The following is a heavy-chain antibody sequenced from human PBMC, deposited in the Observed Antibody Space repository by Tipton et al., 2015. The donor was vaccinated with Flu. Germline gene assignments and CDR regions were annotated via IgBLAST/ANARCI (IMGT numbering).Heavy chain of an antibody. J-gene: IGHJ5*02. CDR2: MSHSGGT. Sequence: TLSLTCNVSGYSISSTYYWGWIRQPPEKGLEWIASMSHSGGTFYNPSLKSRVTISVDTSKNQFSLKLTSLTAADTATYFCARDRGIGYNVGNCFDPWGQGTLVTVSS. D-gene: IGHD5-18*01. CDR1: GYSISSTYY. V-gene: IGHV4-38-2*02. CDR3: ARDRGIGYNVGNCFDP.